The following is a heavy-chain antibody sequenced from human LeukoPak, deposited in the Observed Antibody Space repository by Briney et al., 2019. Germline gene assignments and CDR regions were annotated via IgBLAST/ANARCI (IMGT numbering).Heavy chain of an antibody. J-gene: IGHJ1*01. V-gene: IGHV4-39*07. Sequence: PSETLSLTCTVSGGSISSSSYYWGWIRQPPGKGLEWIGSIYYSGSTYYNPSLKSRVTISVDTSKNQFSLKLSSVTAADTAVYYCARGGVGCSSTSCYGTRYFQHWGQGTLVTVSS. CDR3: ARGGVGCSSTSCYGTRYFQH. D-gene: IGHD2-2*01. CDR1: GGSISSSSYY. CDR2: IYYSGST.